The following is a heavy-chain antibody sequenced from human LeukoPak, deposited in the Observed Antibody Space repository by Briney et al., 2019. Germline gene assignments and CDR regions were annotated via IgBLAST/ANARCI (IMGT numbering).Heavy chain of an antibody. CDR2: ISSSGSTI. D-gene: IGHD3-3*02. CDR3: ARDLALGDY. V-gene: IGHV3-48*04. CDR1: GFTFSSYG. J-gene: IGHJ4*02. Sequence: GGSLRLSCAASGFTFSSYGMYWVRQAPGKGLEWVSYISSSGSTIYYADSVKGRFTISRDNAKNSLYLQMNSLRAEDTAVYYCARDLALGDYWGQGTLVTVSS.